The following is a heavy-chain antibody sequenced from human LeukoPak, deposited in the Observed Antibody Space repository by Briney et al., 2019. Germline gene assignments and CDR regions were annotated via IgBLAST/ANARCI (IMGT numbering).Heavy chain of an antibody. CDR2: ISAYHGNT. Sequence: AGVTVSCKASVYTHPSYGIILVGQAPGQALEWVGWISAYHGNTNYAQKLQGRVTMTTDTSTSTAYMELRSLRSDDTAVYYCARDSTYYDSSGYSPHFDFWGQGNLVTVSS. D-gene: IGHD3-22*01. J-gene: IGHJ4*02. V-gene: IGHV1-18*01. CDR1: VYTHPSYG. CDR3: ARDSTYYDSSGYSPHFDF.